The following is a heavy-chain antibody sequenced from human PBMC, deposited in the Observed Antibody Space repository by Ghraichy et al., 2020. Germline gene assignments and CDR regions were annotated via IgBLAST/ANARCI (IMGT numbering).Heavy chain of an antibody. CDR1: GLMFSPNT. CDR3: SRGGGAGTPVLYHMDV. V-gene: IGHV3-21*01. D-gene: IGHD6-19*01. CDR2: ISSSTRYI. Sequence: GGSLRLSCVASGLMFSPNTMNWVRQTPGKGLEWVSSISSSTRYIYYADSVKGRFTISRDIAQNSLYLQMNSLRAEDTAVYYCSRGGGAGTPVLYHMDVWGLGTTVTVSS. J-gene: IGHJ6*02.